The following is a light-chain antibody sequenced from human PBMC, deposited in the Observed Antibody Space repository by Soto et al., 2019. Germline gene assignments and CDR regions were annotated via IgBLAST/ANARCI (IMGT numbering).Light chain of an antibody. J-gene: IGKJ5*01. CDR1: QSVSSN. CDR3: QQYNNWPPVT. V-gene: IGKV3-15*01. CDR2: GAS. Sequence: EIVMMQSPAILAVSPGERVTLSCRASQSVSSNLAWYQQKSGQAPRLLIYGASTRATGIPARFSGSGSGTEFTLTISSLQSEDFAIYYCQQYNNWPPVTFGQGTRLEIK.